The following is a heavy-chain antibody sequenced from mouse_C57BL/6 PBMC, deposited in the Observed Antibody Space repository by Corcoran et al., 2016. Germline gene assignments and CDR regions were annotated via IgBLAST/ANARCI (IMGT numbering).Heavy chain of an antibody. J-gene: IGHJ4*01. CDR2: IYPGSGNT. D-gene: IGHD1-2*01. CDR3: ARSRLYYAMDY. V-gene: IGHV1-76*01. CDR1: GYTFTDYY. Sequence: QVQLKQSGAELVRPGASVKLSCKASGYTFTDYYINWVKQRPGQGLERIARIYPGSGNTYYNEKFKGKATLTAEKSSSTAYMQLSSLTSEDSAVYFCARSRLYYAMDYWGQGTSVTVSS.